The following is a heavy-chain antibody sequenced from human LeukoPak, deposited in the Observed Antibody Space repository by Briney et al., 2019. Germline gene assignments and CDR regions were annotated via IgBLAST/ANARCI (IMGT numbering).Heavy chain of an antibody. J-gene: IGHJ5*02. CDR3: ARRWLRSKNWFDP. CDR1: GYTFTSYD. Sequence: ASGKVSCKASGYTFTSYDINWVRQATGQGLEWMGWMNPNSGNTGYAQKFQGRVTMTRNTSISTAYMELSSLRSEDTAVYYCARRWLRSKNWFDPWGQGTLVTVSS. D-gene: IGHD5-12*01. V-gene: IGHV1-8*01. CDR2: MNPNSGNT.